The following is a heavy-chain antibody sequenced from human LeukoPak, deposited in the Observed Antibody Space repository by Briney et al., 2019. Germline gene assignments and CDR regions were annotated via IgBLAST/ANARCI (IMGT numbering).Heavy chain of an antibody. CDR1: GFTFSDYS. J-gene: IGHJ4*02. D-gene: IGHD5-24*01. Sequence: GGSLRLSCAASGFTFSDYSMNWVRQAPGKGLEWISYIGIDWGNTNYADSVKGRFTISGDKAKNSLYLQMNSLRVEDTAVYYCARDYKYAFDNWGQGTLVTVSS. CDR2: IGIDWGNT. CDR3: ARDYKYAFDN. V-gene: IGHV3-48*01.